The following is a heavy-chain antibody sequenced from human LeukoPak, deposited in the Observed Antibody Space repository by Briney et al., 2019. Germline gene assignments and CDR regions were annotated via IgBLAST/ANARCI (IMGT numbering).Heavy chain of an antibody. CDR2: ISGSGGST. D-gene: IGHD4-17*01. CDR1: GFTFRSYA. V-gene: IGHV3-23*01. J-gene: IGHJ4*02. CDR3: AKDSGDYAGCFDY. Sequence: GGSLRLSCAASGFTFRSYAMSWVRQAPGKGVEWVSAISGSGGSTYYEDSVKGRFTISRDNSKNTLYLQMNSLRAEDTAVYYCAKDSGDYAGCFDYWGQGTLVTVSS.